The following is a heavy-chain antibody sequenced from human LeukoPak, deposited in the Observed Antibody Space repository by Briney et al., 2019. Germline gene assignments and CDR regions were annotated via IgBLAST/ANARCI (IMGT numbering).Heavy chain of an antibody. D-gene: IGHD4-17*01. V-gene: IGHV4-59*01. Sequence: SETLSLTCAVSGGSISSYYWSWIRQPPGKGLEWIGYIYYSGSTNYNPSLKSRVTISVDTSKNQFSLKLSSVTAADTAVYYCACYGDYDYWFDPWGQGTLVTVSS. J-gene: IGHJ5*02. CDR1: GGSISSYY. CDR2: IYYSGST. CDR3: ACYGDYDYWFDP.